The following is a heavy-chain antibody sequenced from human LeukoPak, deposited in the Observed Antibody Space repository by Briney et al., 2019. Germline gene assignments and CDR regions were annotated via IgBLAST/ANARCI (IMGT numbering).Heavy chain of an antibody. CDR2: INPNSGAT. J-gene: IGHJ4*02. V-gene: IGHV1-2*04. Sequence: GASVKVSCKASGYTFTGYYMHWVRQAPGQGLEWMGWINPNSGATNYAQKFQGWVTMARDTSISTAYMELSRLRSDDTAVYYCARASRDGYTFDYWGQGTLVTVSS. CDR1: GYTFTGYY. D-gene: IGHD5-24*01. CDR3: ARASRDGYTFDY.